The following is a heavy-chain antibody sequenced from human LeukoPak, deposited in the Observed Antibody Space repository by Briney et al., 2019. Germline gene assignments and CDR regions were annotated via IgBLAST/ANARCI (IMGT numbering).Heavy chain of an antibody. Sequence: TSETLSLTCAVYGGSFSGYYWTWIRQPPGKGLEWIGEIDHSGSTNYNPSLKSRVTISVDTSKNQFSLKLRSVTAADTAVYYCARVSSSTWYYFDYWGQGTLVTVSS. J-gene: IGHJ4*02. CDR3: ARVSSSTWYYFDY. CDR1: GGSFSGYY. CDR2: IDHSGST. D-gene: IGHD6-13*01. V-gene: IGHV4-34*01.